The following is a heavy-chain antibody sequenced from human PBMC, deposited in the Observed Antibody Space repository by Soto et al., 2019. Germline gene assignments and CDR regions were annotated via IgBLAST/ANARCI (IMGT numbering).Heavy chain of an antibody. CDR2: IKEDGSEK. Sequence: EVQLVESGGGLVHPGGSLRLSCAASGFTVSSDWMTWVLQAPGKGLEWVANIKEDGSEKYYVDSVKGLFTISRDDAKNLLYLQMNSLRVEETAVFYGARGRSDGMDVLGQGTTVTVSS. D-gene: IGHD2-15*01. J-gene: IGHJ6*02. V-gene: IGHV3-7*03. CDR1: GFTVSSDW. CDR3: ARGRSDGMDV.